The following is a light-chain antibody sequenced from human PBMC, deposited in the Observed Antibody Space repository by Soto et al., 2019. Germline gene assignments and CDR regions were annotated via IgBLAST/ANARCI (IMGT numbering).Light chain of an antibody. Sequence: QSALTQPASVSGSPGQSITISCTGTSSDVGSYNLVSWYQQHPGKAPKLMIYEGSKRPSGVSNRFSGSKSGNTASLTISGLQAEDEADYYCCSYAGSSTFNVVFGGGTQRTV. J-gene: IGLJ2*01. CDR1: SSDVGSYNL. CDR2: EGS. CDR3: CSYAGSSTFNVV. V-gene: IGLV2-23*03.